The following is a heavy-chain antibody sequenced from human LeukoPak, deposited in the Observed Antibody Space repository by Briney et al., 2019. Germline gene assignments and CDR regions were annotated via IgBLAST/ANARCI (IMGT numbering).Heavy chain of an antibody. CDR3: AKDLRVIVVTYYMDV. CDR2: ISGDGGST. J-gene: IGHJ6*03. Sequence: GGSLRLSCAASGFTFNSYAMTWVRQAPGKGLEWVSSISGDGGSTYYTDSVKGRFTISRDNSKNTLYLQMNSLRAEDTAAYYCAKDLRVIVVTYYMDVWGKGTTVTVSS. D-gene: IGHD2-2*01. V-gene: IGHV3-23*01. CDR1: GFTFNSYA.